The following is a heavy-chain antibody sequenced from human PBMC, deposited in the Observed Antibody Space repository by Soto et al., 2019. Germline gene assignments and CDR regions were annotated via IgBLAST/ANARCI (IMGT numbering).Heavy chain of an antibody. D-gene: IGHD3-10*01. V-gene: IGHV3-23*01. CDR3: AKWGYYGSGTWDRNAFDI. CDR2: ISNSGGRT. J-gene: IGHJ3*02. CDR1: GFTFSSYA. Sequence: EVQLLESGGGLVQPGGSLRLSCAVSGFTFSSYAMSWVRQAPGKGLEWVSGISNSGGRTYYADSVKGRLTISRDNSKNTLYLQMNSLRAEDTAVYYCAKWGYYGSGTWDRNAFDIWGQGTMVTVSS.